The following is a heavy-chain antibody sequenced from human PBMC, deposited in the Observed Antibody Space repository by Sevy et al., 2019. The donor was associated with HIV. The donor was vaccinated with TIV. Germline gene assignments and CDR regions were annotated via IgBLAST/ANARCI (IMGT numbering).Heavy chain of an antibody. J-gene: IGHJ5*02. Sequence: ASVKVSCKVSGYTLTKLSIHWVRQAPGKGLEWMGDFDPQDTETIYAQRFQGRLTMTEDTSTDTAYMELSSLTSENTAAHYCATVGLRCYSGPSVYTGDWFDPWGQGTLVTVSS. D-gene: IGHD2-15*01. CDR2: FDPQDTET. CDR3: ATVGLRCYSGPSVYTGDWFDP. V-gene: IGHV1-24*01. CDR1: GYTLTKLS.